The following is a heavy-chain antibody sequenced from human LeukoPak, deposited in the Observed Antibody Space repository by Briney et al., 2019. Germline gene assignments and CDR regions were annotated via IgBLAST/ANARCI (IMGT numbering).Heavy chain of an antibody. CDR2: IYATETT. CDR3: ARDHRGARLAFDI. CDR1: GGSISTYF. D-gene: IGHD3-10*01. V-gene: IGHV4-4*07. Sequence: SETLSLTCIVSGGSISTYFWSWIRQPAGTGVEWIGRIYATETTNYNPSPQSRITMSVDTSKNQFSLKLSSVTAADTAVYYCARDHRGARLAFDIWGQGTMVTVSS. J-gene: IGHJ3*02.